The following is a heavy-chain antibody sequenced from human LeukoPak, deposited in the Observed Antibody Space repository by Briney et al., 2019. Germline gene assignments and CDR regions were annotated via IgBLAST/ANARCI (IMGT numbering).Heavy chain of an antibody. CDR1: GGSLSSSSYY. V-gene: IGHV4-39*01. J-gene: IGHJ4*02. Sequence: PSETLSLTCSVSGGSLSSSSYYWGRIRQPPGKGLVWIGSDYYSGTTYYNPSLKSRVTISVDTSKSQFSLNLSSVTAADTAVYYCARHVTAAGSDYWGQGTLVTVSS. CDR3: ARHVTAAGSDY. CDR2: DYYSGTT. D-gene: IGHD6-13*01.